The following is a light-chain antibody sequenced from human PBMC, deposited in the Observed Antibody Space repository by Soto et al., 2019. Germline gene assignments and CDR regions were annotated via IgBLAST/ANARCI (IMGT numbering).Light chain of an antibody. V-gene: IGKV1-5*03. CDR2: AAS. CDR3: QEYNGDSRT. CDR1: QSVGNW. J-gene: IGKJ4*02. Sequence: DIQMTQSPSTLSASVGDRVTITCRTSQSVGNWLAWYQERPGRAPKVLVYAASYLKPGGPSRFSGSGSGTKLTLNISSLQHEDFATSYCQEYNGDSRTFGRGTKVEMK.